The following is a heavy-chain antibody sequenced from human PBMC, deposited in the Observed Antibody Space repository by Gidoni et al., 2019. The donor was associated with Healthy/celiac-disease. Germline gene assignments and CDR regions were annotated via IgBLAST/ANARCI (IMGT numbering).Heavy chain of an antibody. J-gene: IGHJ5*02. V-gene: IGHV4-34*01. Sequence: QAQLQQWGAGLLKPSESPSLTCAVHGGSFSGYYWRWTRQPPGKGLEWIGEINHSGSTNYNPSLKSRVTISVDTSKNQFSLKLSSVTAADTAVYYCARGSTLGELSSHGWFDPWGQGTLVTVSS. CDR1: GGSFSGYY. D-gene: IGHD3-10*01. CDR3: ARGSTLGELSSHGWFDP. CDR2: INHSGST.